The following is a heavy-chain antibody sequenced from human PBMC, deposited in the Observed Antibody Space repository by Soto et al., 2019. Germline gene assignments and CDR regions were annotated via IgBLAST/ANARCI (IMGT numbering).Heavy chain of an antibody. J-gene: IGHJ3*02. CDR1: GYTFTNNA. CDR2: INAGNGNT. CDR3: ARDWCFLGTCFDDAFDI. D-gene: IGHD2-15*01. Sequence: ASVKVSCKASGYTFTNNAIHWVRLAPGQSLEWMGWINAGNGNTKYSQKFQGRVTITRDTSANTAYMEVSSLTSEDTALYYCARDWCFLGTCFDDAFDISGQGTMVTVS. V-gene: IGHV1-3*01.